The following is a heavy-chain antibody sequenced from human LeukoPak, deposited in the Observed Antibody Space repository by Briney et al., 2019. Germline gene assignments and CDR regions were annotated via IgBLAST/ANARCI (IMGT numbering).Heavy chain of an antibody. CDR2: INQAGSDK. D-gene: IGHD6-19*01. Sequence: PGGSLRLSCAASGFTVSGSWMSWIRQAPGKGLEWVAHINQAGSDKYYVDSVKGRFTISRDNAENSLFLQMNSLRAEDTAVYYCASSGWYLGDYWGQGTLVTVSS. J-gene: IGHJ4*02. V-gene: IGHV3-7*01. CDR3: ASSGWYLGDY. CDR1: GFTVSGSW.